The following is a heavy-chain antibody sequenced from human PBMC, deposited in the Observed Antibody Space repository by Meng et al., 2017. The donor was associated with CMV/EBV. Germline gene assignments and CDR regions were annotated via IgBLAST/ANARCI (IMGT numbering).Heavy chain of an antibody. Sequence: ASGSTFTTSGISWVRQAPGQGLEWMGWISAYNGNTNYAQRIQGGVTMTTDTSRSTAYMELRSLRYDDTAVYYCARDLIAVRPGWFDPWGQGTLVTVSS. V-gene: IGHV1-18*01. D-gene: IGHD6-6*01. CDR3: ARDLIAVRPGWFDP. CDR1: GSTFTTSG. J-gene: IGHJ5*02. CDR2: ISAYNGNT.